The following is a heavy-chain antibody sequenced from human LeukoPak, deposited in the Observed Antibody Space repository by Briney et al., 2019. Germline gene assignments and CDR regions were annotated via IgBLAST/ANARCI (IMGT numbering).Heavy chain of an antibody. D-gene: IGHD5-18*01. CDR1: GFTFSSYG. CDR3: AKDLRIYGGYSYGSLNY. V-gene: IGHV3-30*18. J-gene: IGHJ4*02. CDR2: ISYDGSNK. Sequence: PGGSLRPSCAASGFTFSSYGMHWVRQAPGKGLEWVAVISYDGSNKYYADSVKGRFTISRDNSKNTLYLQMNSLRAEDTAVYYCAKDLRIYGGYSYGSLNYWGQGTLVTVSS.